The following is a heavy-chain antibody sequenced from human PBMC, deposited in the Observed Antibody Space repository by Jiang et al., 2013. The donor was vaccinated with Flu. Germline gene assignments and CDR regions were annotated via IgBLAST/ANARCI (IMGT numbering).Heavy chain of an antibody. CDR1: GYTIISYG. CDR2: ISAYSANT. Sequence: SGAEVKKPGASVKVSCKTSGYTIISYGISWVRQAPGQGLEWMGWISAYSANTHYAQKVQGRVTMTTDTSTSTAYMELRSLRSDDTAVYYCARTAIVGAKMHRHFDYWGQGTLVTVSS. V-gene: IGHV1-18*01. CDR3: ARTAIVGAKMHRHFDY. D-gene: IGHD1-26*01. J-gene: IGHJ4*02.